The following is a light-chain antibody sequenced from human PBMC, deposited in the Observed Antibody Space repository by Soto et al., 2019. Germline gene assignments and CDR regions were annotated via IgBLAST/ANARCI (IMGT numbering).Light chain of an antibody. CDR2: AAS. CDR1: QSVANY. Sequence: DIQMTQSPSSLSASVGDRVTITCRASQSVANYLNWYQQKPGKAPKLLIYAASSLQSGVPSRFSGSGSGTDFTLTISSLQPEDYATYYCKQSYNTPRAFGQGTKLEIK. V-gene: IGKV1-39*01. CDR3: KQSYNTPRA. J-gene: IGKJ2*01.